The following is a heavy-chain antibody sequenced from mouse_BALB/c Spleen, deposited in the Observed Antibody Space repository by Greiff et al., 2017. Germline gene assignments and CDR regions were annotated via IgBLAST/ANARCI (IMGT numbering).Heavy chain of an antibody. CDR2: IDPENGDT. V-gene: IGHV14-4*02. CDR1: GFNFKDYY. Sequence: VQLQQPGAELVRPGASVKLSCTASGFNFKDYYMHWVKQRPEQGLEWIGWIDPENGDTEYAPKFQGKATMTADTSSNTAYMQLSSLTSEDAAVYSCNACLIGYVGGYYAMDYWGQGTSVTVSS. D-gene: IGHD1-1*02. J-gene: IGHJ4*01. CDR3: NACLIGYVGGYYAMDY.